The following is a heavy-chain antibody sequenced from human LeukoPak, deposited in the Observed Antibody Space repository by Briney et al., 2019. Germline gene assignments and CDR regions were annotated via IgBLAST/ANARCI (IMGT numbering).Heavy chain of an antibody. CDR1: GYSISSGYY. J-gene: IGHJ4*02. D-gene: IGHD3-22*01. Sequence: PSETLSLTCAVSGYSISSGYYWGWIRQPPGKGLEWIGSIYHSGSTYYNPSLKSRVTISVDTSKNQFSLKLSSVTAADTAVYYCARTRFNYDCSGYSYWGQGSLVTVSS. V-gene: IGHV4-38-2*01. CDR3: ARTRFNYDCSGYSY. CDR2: IYHSGST.